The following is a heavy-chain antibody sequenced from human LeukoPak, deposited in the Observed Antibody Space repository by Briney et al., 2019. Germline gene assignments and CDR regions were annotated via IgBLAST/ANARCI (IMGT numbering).Heavy chain of an antibody. CDR2: IYYSGKT. D-gene: IGHD2-15*01. CDR1: GGSISSRSYY. CDR3: SRHQQGFCSGGSCSSDYYYMDV. Sequence: SETLSLTCTVSGGSISSRSYYWGWIRQPPGKELEWIGSIYYSGKTFYNPSLESRVTISVDTSRNQFSLNLISVTAADTAVYYCSRHQQGFCSGGSCSSDYYYMDVWGKGTTVTVSS. V-gene: IGHV4-39*01. J-gene: IGHJ6*03.